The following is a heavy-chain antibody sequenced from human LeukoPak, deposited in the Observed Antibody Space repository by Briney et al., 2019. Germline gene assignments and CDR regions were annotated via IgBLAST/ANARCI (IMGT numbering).Heavy chain of an antibody. CDR3: ARRIYYYGSGRGRFDP. Sequence: SETLSLTCTVSGGSISSGSYYWSWIRQPAGKGLEWIGRIYTSGSTNYNPSLKSRVTISVDTSKNQFSLKLSSVTAADTAVYYCARRIYYYGSGRGRFDPWGQGTLVTVSS. CDR1: GGSISSGSYY. V-gene: IGHV4-61*02. D-gene: IGHD3-10*01. CDR2: IYTSGST. J-gene: IGHJ5*02.